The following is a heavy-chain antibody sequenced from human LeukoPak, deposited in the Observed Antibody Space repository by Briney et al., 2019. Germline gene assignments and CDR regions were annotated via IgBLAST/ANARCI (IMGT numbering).Heavy chain of an antibody. CDR2: ISSSSSYI. CDR1: GFTFSSYS. J-gene: IGHJ4*02. V-gene: IGHV3-21*01. Sequence: NPGGSLRLSCAASGFTFSSYSMNWVRQAPGKGLEWVSSISSSSSYIYYADSVKGRFTISRDNVKNSLYLQMNSLRAEDTAVYYCARMARYYYDSSGYAQFYYFDYWGQGTLVTVSS. CDR3: ARMARYYYDSSGYAQFYYFDY. D-gene: IGHD3-22*01.